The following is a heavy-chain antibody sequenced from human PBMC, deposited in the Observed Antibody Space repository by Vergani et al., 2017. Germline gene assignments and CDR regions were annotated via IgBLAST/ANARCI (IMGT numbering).Heavy chain of an antibody. J-gene: IGHJ6*03. CDR1: GGPIRSTFDY. CDR2: IYYSGST. D-gene: IGHD3-10*01. Sequence: QLQLQESDPGLVKPSETLSLTCSVSGGPIRSTFDYWGWISQPRGKGLEWIGTIYYSGSTHYNPSLKSRVTIYVDTSQNQFSLKLNSVTAADTAVYYCARHKRQLVPGNYYYYYYMDVWGKGTTGTGSS. CDR3: ARHKRQLVPGNYYYYYYMDV. V-gene: IGHV4-39*01.